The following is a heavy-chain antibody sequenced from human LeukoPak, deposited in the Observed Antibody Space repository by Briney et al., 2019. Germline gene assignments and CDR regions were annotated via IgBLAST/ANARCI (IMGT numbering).Heavy chain of an antibody. CDR3: ARVSSIVVAVAFDY. D-gene: IGHD3-22*01. V-gene: IGHV3-11*04. J-gene: IGHJ4*02. CDR2: ISSSGSTI. Sequence: PGRSLRLSCAASGFTFSDYYMSWIRPAPGKGLEWVSYISSSGSTIYYADSVKGRFTITRDNAKNSLYLQMNSLRAEDTAVYYCARVSSIVVAVAFDYWGQGTLVTASS. CDR1: GFTFSDYY.